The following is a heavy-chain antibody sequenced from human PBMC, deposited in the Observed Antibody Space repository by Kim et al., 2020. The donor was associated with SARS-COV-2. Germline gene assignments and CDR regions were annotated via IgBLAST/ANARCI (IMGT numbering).Heavy chain of an antibody. CDR1: GYTFTSYG. Sequence: ASVKVSCKASGYTFTSYGISRVRQAPGQGLEWMGWISAYNGNTNYAQKLQGRVTMTTDTSTSTAYMELRSLRSDDTAVYYCARDHNPGEWELRLADYWGQGTLVTVSS. V-gene: IGHV1-18*04. CDR3: ARDHNPGEWELRLADY. CDR2: ISAYNGNT. J-gene: IGHJ4*02. D-gene: IGHD1-26*01.